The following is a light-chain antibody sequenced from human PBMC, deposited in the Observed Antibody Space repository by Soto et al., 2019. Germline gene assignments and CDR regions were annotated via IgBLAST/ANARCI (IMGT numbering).Light chain of an antibody. CDR2: LGS. V-gene: IGKV2-28*01. CDR1: QRLLHSNGNTF. J-gene: IGKJ2*01. CDR3: MQALQTPYT. Sequence: EIVRTQSPPSLTVTPGEPASISCRSSQRLLHSNGNTFLDWYLQKPGQSPQLLIYLGSNRASGVPDRVSGSEAGTDFTLKISRVEAEDVGVYYCMQALQTPYTFGQGTKVDIK.